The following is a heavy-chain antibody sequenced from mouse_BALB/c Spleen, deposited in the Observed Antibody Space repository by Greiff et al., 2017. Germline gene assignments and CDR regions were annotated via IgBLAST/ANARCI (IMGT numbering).Heavy chain of an antibody. V-gene: IGHV5-4*02. J-gene: IGHJ4*01. D-gene: IGHD4-1*01. CDR2: ISDGGSYT. Sequence: EVKLVESGGGLVKPGGSLKLSCAASGFTFSDYYMYWVRQTPEKRLEWVATISDGGSYTYYPDSVKGRFTISRDNAKNNLYLQMSSLKSEDTAMYYCARSGTGYAMDYWGQGTSVTVSS. CDR3: ARSGTGYAMDY. CDR1: GFTFSDYY.